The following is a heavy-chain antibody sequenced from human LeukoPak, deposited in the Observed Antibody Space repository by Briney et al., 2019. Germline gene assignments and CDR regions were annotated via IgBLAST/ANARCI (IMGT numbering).Heavy chain of an antibody. CDR3: AKGTSGYSDY. Sequence: PGGSLRLSCAASGFTFSSYGMHWVRQAPGKGLEWVAVISYDGGNKYYADSVKGRFTIPRDNSKNTLYLQMNSLRAEDTAVYYCAKGTSGYSDYWGQGTLVTVSS. D-gene: IGHD2-2*01. CDR1: GFTFSSYG. J-gene: IGHJ4*02. V-gene: IGHV3-30*18. CDR2: ISYDGGNK.